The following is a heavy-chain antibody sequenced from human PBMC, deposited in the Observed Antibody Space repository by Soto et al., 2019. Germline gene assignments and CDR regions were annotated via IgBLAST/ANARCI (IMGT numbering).Heavy chain of an antibody. CDR1: GCTFSSYG. J-gene: IGHJ6*02. CDR3: ARVRGPTHRQAPTGGDSSGYYYYYYYGMDV. Sequence: VSLRHSCAASGCTFSSYGMHWVRQAPGKGLVWVSRINSDGSSTSYADSVKGRFTISRDNAKNTLYLQMNSLRAEDTAVYYCARVRGPTHRQAPTGGDSSGYYYYYYYGMDVWGQGTTVTVSS. D-gene: IGHD3-22*01. CDR2: INSDGSST. V-gene: IGHV3-74*01.